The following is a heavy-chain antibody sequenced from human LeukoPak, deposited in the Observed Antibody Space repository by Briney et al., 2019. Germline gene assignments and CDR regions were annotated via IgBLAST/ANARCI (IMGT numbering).Heavy chain of an antibody. Sequence: SVKVSCKASGYTFTSYYMHWVRQAPGQGLEWMGGIIPIFGTANYAQKFQGRVTITADESTSTAYMELSSLRSEDTAVYYCARGAMYSSSWYAYLDYWGQGTLVTVSS. CDR3: ARGAMYSSSWYAYLDY. V-gene: IGHV1-69*13. CDR2: IIPIFGTA. J-gene: IGHJ4*02. D-gene: IGHD6-13*01. CDR1: GYTFTSYY.